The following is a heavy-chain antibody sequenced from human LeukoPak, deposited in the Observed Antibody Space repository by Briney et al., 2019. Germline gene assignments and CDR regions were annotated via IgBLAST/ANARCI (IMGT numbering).Heavy chain of an antibody. CDR3: AKDSYVWGRRGYFDY. J-gene: IGHJ4*02. CDR1: GFTFSSYA. CDR2: ISYDGSNK. V-gene: IGHV3-30*18. Sequence: GGSLRLSCAASGFTFSSYAMSWVRQAPGKGLEWVAVISYDGSNKYYADSVKGRFTISRDNSKNTLYLQMSSLRAEDTAVYYCAKDSYVWGRRGYFDYWGQGTLVTVSS. D-gene: IGHD3-16*01.